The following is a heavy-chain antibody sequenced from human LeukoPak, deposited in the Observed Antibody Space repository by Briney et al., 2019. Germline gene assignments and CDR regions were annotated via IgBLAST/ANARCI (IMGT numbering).Heavy chain of an antibody. V-gene: IGHV3-30-3*01. CDR3: ARSMTRGVLDAFDI. J-gene: IGHJ3*02. CDR2: ISYDGSNK. CDR1: GFTFNNYA. D-gene: IGHD4-11*01. Sequence: GGSLRLSCAASGFTFNNYALTWVRQAPGKGLEWVAVISYDGSNKYYADSVKGRFTISRDNSKNTLYLQMNSLRAEDTAVYYCARSMTRGVLDAFDIWGQGTMVTVSS.